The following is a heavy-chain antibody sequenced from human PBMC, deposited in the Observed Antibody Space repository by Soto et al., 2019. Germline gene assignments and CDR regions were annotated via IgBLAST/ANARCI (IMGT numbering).Heavy chain of an antibody. J-gene: IGHJ4*02. CDR2: ISYDGSNK. D-gene: IGHD3-22*01. Sequence: GGSLRLSCAASGFTFSSYGMHWVRQAPGKGLEWVAVISYDGSNKYYADSVKGRFTISRDNSKNTLYLQMNSLRAEDTAVYYCAKDPRTHSSCYYNLYYFDYWGQGTLVTVSS. CDR1: GFTFSSYG. CDR3: AKDPRTHSSCYYNLYYFDY. V-gene: IGHV3-30*18.